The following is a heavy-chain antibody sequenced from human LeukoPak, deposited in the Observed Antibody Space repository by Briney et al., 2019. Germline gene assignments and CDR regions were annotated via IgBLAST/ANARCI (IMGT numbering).Heavy chain of an antibody. CDR2: ISYDGSNK. CDR3: AKDRAAAGLKSYYFDY. V-gene: IGHV3-30*18. J-gene: IGHJ4*02. CDR1: GFTFSSYG. D-gene: IGHD6-13*01. Sequence: GGSLRLSCAASGFTFSSYGMHWVRQAPGKGLEWVAVISYDGSNKYYADSVKGRFTISRDNSKNTLYLQMNSLRAEDTAVYYCAKDRAAAGLKSYYFDYWGQGTLVTVSS.